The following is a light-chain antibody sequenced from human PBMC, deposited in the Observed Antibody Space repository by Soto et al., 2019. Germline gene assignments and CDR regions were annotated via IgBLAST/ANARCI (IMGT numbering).Light chain of an antibody. CDR1: QSISSH. CDR2: TAS. J-gene: IGKJ1*01. CDR3: QQSHSTPQT. V-gene: IGKV1-39*01. Sequence: DIQMTQSPSSLSASVGDRVTITCRASQSISSHLNWYQQKPGKAPKLLIYTASTLQSGVPSRFSGSASGTDFTLTISSLQPEDFATYYCQQSHSTPQTFGQGTKVEIK.